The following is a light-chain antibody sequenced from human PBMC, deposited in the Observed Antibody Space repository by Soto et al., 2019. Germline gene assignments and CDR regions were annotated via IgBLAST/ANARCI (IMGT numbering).Light chain of an antibody. CDR2: SNN. CDR3: AAWDDSLNGRYV. V-gene: IGLV1-44*01. J-gene: IGLJ1*01. Sequence: QSVLTQPPSASGTPGQRVTISCSGDRSNIGSNSVNWYQQLPGTAPKLLIYSNNQRPSGVPDRFSGSKSGTSASLAISGLQSEDEADCYCAAWDDSLNGRYVFGTGTKLTVL. CDR1: RSNIGSNS.